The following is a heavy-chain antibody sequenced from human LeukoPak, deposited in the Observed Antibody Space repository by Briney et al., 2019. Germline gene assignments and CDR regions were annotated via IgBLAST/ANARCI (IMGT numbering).Heavy chain of an antibody. J-gene: IGHJ3*02. CDR3: ARGRGSGWYDAFDI. V-gene: IGHV3-33*01. CDR1: GFTFSSDG. CDR2: IWYDGSNK. D-gene: IGHD6-19*01. Sequence: GGSLRLSCAASGFTFSSDGMHWVRQAPGKGLEWVAVIWYDGSNKFYADSVRGRFTISRDNSKNTLYVQMNSLRAEDTAVYYCARGRGSGWYDAFDIWGQGTMVTVSS.